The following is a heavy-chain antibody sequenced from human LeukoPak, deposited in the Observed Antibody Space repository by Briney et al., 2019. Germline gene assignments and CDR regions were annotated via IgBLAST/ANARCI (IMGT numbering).Heavy chain of an antibody. V-gene: IGHV3-23*01. D-gene: IGHD3-10*01. Sequence: GGSLRLSCAASGFTFSSYSMAWVRQAPGKGLEWVSIISGSGDSTYFADSVKGRFTISRDNSKNTLFLQVNSLRAEDTAVYYCSRAAMVRGVDYFDYWGQGTLVTVSS. CDR3: SRAAMVRGVDYFDY. J-gene: IGHJ4*02. CDR2: ISGSGDST. CDR1: GFTFSSYS.